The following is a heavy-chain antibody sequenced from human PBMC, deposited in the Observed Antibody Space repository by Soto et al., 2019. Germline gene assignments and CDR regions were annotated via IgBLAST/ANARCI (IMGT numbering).Heavy chain of an antibody. CDR1: GFTFSSYW. CDR2: IKQDGSEK. V-gene: IGHV3-7*01. CDR3: ARERDCISTSCFTFDY. D-gene: IGHD2-2*01. J-gene: IGHJ4*02. Sequence: GGSLRLSCAASGFTFSSYWMSWVRQAPGKGLEWVANIKQDGSEKYYVDSVKGRFTISRDNAKNSLYLQMNSLRAEDTAVYYCARERDCISTSCFTFDYWGQGTLVTVSS.